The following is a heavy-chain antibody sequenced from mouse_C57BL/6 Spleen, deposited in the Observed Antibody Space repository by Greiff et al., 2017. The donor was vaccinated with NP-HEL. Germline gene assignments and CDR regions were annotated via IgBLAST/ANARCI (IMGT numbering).Heavy chain of an antibody. D-gene: IGHD1-1*01. Sequence: VQLQQSGPELVKPGASVKISCKASGYAFSSSWMNWVKQRPGKGLEWIGRIYPGDGDTNYNGKFKGKATLTADKSSSTAYMQLSSLTSEDSAVYFCARREFTRAMDYWGQGTSVTVSS. CDR1: GYAFSSSW. CDR2: IYPGDGDT. CDR3: ARREFTRAMDY. J-gene: IGHJ4*01. V-gene: IGHV1-82*01.